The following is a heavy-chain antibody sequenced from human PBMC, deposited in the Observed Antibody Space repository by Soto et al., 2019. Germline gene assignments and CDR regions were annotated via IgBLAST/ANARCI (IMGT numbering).Heavy chain of an antibody. Sequence: SETLSLTCTVPGGSISSGDYYWSWIRQPPGKGLEWIGYIYYSGSTYYNPSLKSRVTISVDTSKNQFSLKLSSVTAADTAVYYCARSLAATHYYYYGMDVWGQGTTVTVSS. CDR3: ARSLAATHYYYYGMDV. V-gene: IGHV4-30-4*01. J-gene: IGHJ6*02. CDR2: IYYSGST. D-gene: IGHD2-15*01. CDR1: GGSISSGDYY.